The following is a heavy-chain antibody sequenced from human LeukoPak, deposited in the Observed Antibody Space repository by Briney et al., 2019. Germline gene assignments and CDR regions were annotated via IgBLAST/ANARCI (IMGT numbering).Heavy chain of an antibody. Sequence: GGSLRLSCAASGFTFSSYGIHWVRQAPGKGLEWVAVISYDGSNKYYADSVKGRFTISRDNSKNTLYLQMNTLRAEDTAVYYCARSGRRGYSYGYRFKYYFDYWGQGTLSPSPQ. D-gene: IGHD5-18*01. CDR2: ISYDGSNK. V-gene: IGHV3-30*03. CDR1: GFTFSSYG. CDR3: ARSGRRGYSYGYRFKYYFDY. J-gene: IGHJ4*02.